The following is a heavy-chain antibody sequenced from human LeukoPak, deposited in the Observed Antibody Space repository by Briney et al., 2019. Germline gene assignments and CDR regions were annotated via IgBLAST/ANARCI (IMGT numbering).Heavy chain of an antibody. CDR3: AKAPSPALRFLEWLLYAPFDY. V-gene: IGHV3-23*01. D-gene: IGHD3-3*01. CDR2: ISGSGGST. J-gene: IGHJ4*02. CDR1: GFTFSSYA. Sequence: PGGSLRLSCAASGFTFSSYAMSWVRQAPGKGLEWVSAISGSGGSTYYADSVKGRFTISRDNSKNTLYLQMNSLRAEDTAVYYCAKAPSPALRFLEWLLYAPFDYWGQGTLVTVSS.